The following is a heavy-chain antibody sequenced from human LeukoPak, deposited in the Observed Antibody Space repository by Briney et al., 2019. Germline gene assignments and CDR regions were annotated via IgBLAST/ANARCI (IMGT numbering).Heavy chain of an antibody. CDR3: ARDHYDSSGYFLGNDY. CDR1: GGSITSGEHY. CDR2: VAYTGST. Sequence: SETLSLTCTVSGGSITSGEHYCSWIRQPPGKGLEWIGYVAYTGSTNYNPSLSSRVTMSVDTSRNQFSLKLSSVTAADTAVYYCARDHYDSSGYFLGNDYWGQGILVTVSS. V-gene: IGHV4-30-4*01. D-gene: IGHD3-22*01. J-gene: IGHJ4*02.